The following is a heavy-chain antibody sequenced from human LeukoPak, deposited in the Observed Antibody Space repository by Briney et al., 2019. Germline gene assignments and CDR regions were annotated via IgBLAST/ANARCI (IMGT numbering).Heavy chain of an antibody. CDR1: GGSISTNDYQ. CDR3: ARHPSCTLVTYCSFDN. D-gene: IGHD2-21*01. J-gene: IGHJ1*01. V-gene: IGHV4-39*01. CDR2: TYYSGNT. Sequence: PSETLSLTCIVSGGSISTNDYQWAWIRQPPGKGLEWIGSTYYSGNTKYNPALQSRVTISVDTSNNRISLTLNSVSVADTAVYYCARHPSCTLVTYCSFDNWGQGTLVSVSS.